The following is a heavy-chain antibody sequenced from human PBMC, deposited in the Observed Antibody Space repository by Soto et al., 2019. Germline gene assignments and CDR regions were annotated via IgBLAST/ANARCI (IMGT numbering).Heavy chain of an antibody. CDR1: GFSLSTSGVG. D-gene: IGHD3-10*01. Sequence: QITLKESGPTLVKPTQTLTLTCSFSGFSLSTSGVGVGWIRQPPGKALEWLALIYWDDDKRYSPSLKSRITITKDTSKNQVVLTMTNMDPVDTATYYCAHRMVRGVISGFGYWGQGTLVTVSS. CDR3: AHRMVRGVISGFGY. J-gene: IGHJ4*02. CDR2: IYWDDDK. V-gene: IGHV2-5*02.